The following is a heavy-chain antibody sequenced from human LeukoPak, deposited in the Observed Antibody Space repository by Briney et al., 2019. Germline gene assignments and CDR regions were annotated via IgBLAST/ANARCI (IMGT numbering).Heavy chain of an antibody. D-gene: IGHD3-16*01. CDR1: GGTFSSYA. J-gene: IGHJ5*02. V-gene: IGHV1-69*05. Sequence: SVKVSCKASGGTFSSYAISWVRQAPGQGLEWMGGIIPIFGTANYAQKFQGRVTITTDESTSTAYMEQSSLRSEDTAVYYCARDTEEGGWFDPWGQGTLVTVSS. CDR3: ARDTEEGGWFDP. CDR2: IIPIFGTA.